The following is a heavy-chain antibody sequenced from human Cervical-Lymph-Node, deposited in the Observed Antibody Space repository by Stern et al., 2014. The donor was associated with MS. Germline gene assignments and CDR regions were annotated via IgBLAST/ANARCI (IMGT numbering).Heavy chain of an antibody. CDR1: GGSISSGSYY. CDR2: IYTSGST. V-gene: IGHV4-61*02. CDR3: ARDRWELLNWFDP. J-gene: IGHJ5*02. D-gene: IGHD1-26*01. Sequence: QLQLQESGPGLVKPSQTLSLTCTVSGGSISSGSYYWSWIRQPAGKGLEWIGRIYTSGSTNYNPPLKRRVTISVDTSKNHFSLKLSWGTAADTAVYYCARDRWELLNWFDPWGQGTLVTVSS.